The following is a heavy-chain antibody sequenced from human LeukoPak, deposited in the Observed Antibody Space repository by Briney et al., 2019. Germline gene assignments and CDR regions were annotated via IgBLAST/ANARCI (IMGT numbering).Heavy chain of an antibody. D-gene: IGHD2-2*02. J-gene: IGHJ4*02. CDR1: GFTFSSYA. V-gene: IGHV3-23*01. CDR2: ISGRGGGT. Sequence: GGSLRLSCAAPGFTFSSYAMSCVRQAPGKGLDWVSAISGRGGGTYYAGSVKERFTISRDNSKTTLYLQMNSLRAEDTAVYYCAKDIGRYCSSTSCYTPFDYWGQGTLVTVSS. CDR3: AKDIGRYCSSTSCYTPFDY.